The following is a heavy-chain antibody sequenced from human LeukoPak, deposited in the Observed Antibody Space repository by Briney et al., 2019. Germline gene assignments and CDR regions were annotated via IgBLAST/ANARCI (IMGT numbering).Heavy chain of an antibody. V-gene: IGHV3-66*01. CDR1: GFTVSGNY. CDR2: IYSGGTT. CDR3: ARGFSGYDPFDY. D-gene: IGHD5-12*01. J-gene: IGHJ4*02. Sequence: HPGGSLRLSCAVSGFTVSGNYMSRVRQAPGKGLEWVSVIYSGGTTYYADSVKGRFTISRDNSKNTLYLQMNSLRAEDTAVYYCARGFSGYDPFDYWGQGTLVTVSS.